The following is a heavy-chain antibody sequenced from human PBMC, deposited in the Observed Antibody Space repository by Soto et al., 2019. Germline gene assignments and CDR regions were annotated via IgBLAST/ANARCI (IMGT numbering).Heavy chain of an antibody. Sequence: SETLSLTCTVSGGSISSGDYYWSWIRQPPGKGLEWIGYIYYSGSTYYNPSLKSRVTISVDTSKNQFSLKLSSVTAADTAVYYCARGVSLPGNFDYWGQGTLVTVSS. CDR3: ARGVSLPGNFDY. V-gene: IGHV4-30-4*01. J-gene: IGHJ4*02. CDR1: GGSISSGDYY. D-gene: IGHD3-10*01. CDR2: IYYSGST.